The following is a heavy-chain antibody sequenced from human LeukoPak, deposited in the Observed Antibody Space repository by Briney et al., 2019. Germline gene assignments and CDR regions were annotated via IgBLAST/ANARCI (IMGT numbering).Heavy chain of an antibody. V-gene: IGHV4-39*01. D-gene: IGHD2-2*01. CDR1: GVSVTTSGYY. J-gene: IGHJ6*02. CDR3: ARHNDYASLMDV. CDR2: ISYSGIT. Sequence: KPSETLSLTCTVFGVSVTTSGYYGAWIRQPPGRGLEWIGSISYSGITYYKPSLGGRVTISGDTAKNQFSLKLSSVTAADTAVYYCARHNDYASLMDVWGQGTTVTVSS.